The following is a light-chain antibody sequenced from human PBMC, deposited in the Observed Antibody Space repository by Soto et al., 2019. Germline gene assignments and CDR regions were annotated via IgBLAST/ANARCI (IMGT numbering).Light chain of an antibody. J-gene: IGKJ2*01. CDR1: QSVSSN. V-gene: IGKV3-15*01. Sequence: EIVMTQSAATLSVSPGERATLSCRASQSVSSNLAWYQQKPGQAPRLLIYGASTRATGIPARFSGSGSGTEFTLTISNLQSEDFAVYYCQQYNNWPPAYAFGQGTKLEIK. CDR2: GAS. CDR3: QQYNNWPPAYA.